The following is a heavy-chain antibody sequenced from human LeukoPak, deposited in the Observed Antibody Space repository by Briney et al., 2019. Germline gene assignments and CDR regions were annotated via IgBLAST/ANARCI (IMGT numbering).Heavy chain of an antibody. J-gene: IGHJ4*02. CDR3: ARAVGYYDTLDY. Sequence: ASVKVSCKASGYSFTGYYMHWVRQAPGQGLEWMGWINPNSGGTNYAQKFQGRVTMTRDTSISTAYMELSRLRSDDTAVYYCARAVGYYDTLDYWGQGTLVTVSS. D-gene: IGHD3-22*01. CDR2: INPNSGGT. CDR1: GYSFTGYY. V-gene: IGHV1-2*02.